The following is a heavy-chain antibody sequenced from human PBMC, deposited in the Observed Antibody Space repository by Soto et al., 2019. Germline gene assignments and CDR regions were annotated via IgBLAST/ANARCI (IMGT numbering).Heavy chain of an antibody. CDR2: ISGSGDKT. CDR1: GLIFSDYA. V-gene: IGHV3-23*01. CDR3: AKDRCGIVGPVDY. D-gene: IGHD1-26*01. Sequence: WGSLRLSCAASGLIFSDYAMSWVRQAPGKGLECVACISGSGDKTFYADSVKGRFTISRDNSKNTVSLHMNSLRVDDTAVYFCAKDRCGIVGPVDYWGPGTLVTVS. J-gene: IGHJ4*02.